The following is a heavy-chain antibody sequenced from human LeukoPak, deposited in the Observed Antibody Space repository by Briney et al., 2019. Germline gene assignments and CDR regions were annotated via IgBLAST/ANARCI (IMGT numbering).Heavy chain of an antibody. J-gene: IGHJ4*02. CDR3: ARTGSSEPVDDY. V-gene: IGHV4-4*07. D-gene: IGHD2-2*01. Sequence: SETLSLTCTVSGGSISSDYWSWVRQPAGKGLEWIGRIYTSGSTNYNPSLKSRVTMSVGTSNNQFSLKLSSVTAADTAVYYCARTGSSEPVDDYWGQATLVTVSS. CDR1: GGSISSDY. CDR2: IYTSGST.